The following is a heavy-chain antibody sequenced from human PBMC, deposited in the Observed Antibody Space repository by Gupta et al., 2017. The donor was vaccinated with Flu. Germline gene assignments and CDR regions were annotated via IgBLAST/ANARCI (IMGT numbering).Heavy chain of an antibody. D-gene: IGHD6-19*01. Sequence: HWVRQAPGKGLEWVALISHDGSNKYYADSVKGRFSISRDNSKNTLYLQMNSLRAEDTAVYYCTKGAKFSSGSYYFYYYMDVWGNGTTVTVSS. V-gene: IGHV3-30*18. CDR3: TKGAKFSSGSYYFYYYMDV. J-gene: IGHJ6*03. CDR2: ISHDGSNK.